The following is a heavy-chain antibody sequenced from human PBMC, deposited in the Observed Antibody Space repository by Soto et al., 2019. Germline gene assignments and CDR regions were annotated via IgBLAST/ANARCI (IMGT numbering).Heavy chain of an antibody. J-gene: IGHJ4*02. CDR1: GFTISNYN. CDR2: ISLDGSNQ. V-gene: IGHV3-30*18. D-gene: IGHD6-19*01. CDR3: AKDKGYTNGHAFDY. Sequence: QVQLVESGGGVVQPGRSLRVSCATSGFTISNYNMHCVRQAPGKGLEWVALISLDGSNQYYADSVKGRFTISRDNSKSTLYQKMNSLRAEDTDMYYCAKDKGYTNGHAFDYWGQGTLVTVSS.